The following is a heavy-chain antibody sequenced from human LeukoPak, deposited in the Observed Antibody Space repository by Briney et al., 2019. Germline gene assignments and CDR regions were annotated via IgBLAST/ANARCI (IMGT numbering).Heavy chain of an antibody. CDR2: IYYSGST. D-gene: IGHD2-2*01. CDR1: GDSISSYY. CDR3: AREREYCSSTSCYLSAFDI. J-gene: IGHJ3*02. V-gene: IGHV4-59*01. Sequence: PSETLSLTCTVSGDSISSYYWSWIRQPPGKGLEWIGYIYYSGSTNYNPSLKSRVTISVDTSKNQFSLKLSSVTAADTAVYYCAREREYCSSTSCYLSAFDIWGQGTMVTVSS.